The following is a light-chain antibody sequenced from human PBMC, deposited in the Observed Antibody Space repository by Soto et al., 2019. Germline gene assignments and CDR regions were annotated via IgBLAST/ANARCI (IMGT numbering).Light chain of an antibody. CDR1: QSISSIY. CDR2: GAS. V-gene: IGKV3-20*01. J-gene: IGKJ1*01. CDR3: QQYGSSPGT. Sequence: VLTQSPGTLSLSPGERATLSCRASQSISSIYLAWYQQKPGQTPRLLIYGASTRATGIPDRFSGSGSGTDFTLTISRLEPEDFAVYYCQQYGSSPGTFGQGTNVEIK.